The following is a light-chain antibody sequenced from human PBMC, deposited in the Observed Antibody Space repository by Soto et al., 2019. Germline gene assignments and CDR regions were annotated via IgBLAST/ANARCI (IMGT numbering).Light chain of an antibody. CDR1: QTISTW. CDR3: LQLDSYPRT. Sequence: DIQVTQSPPTLSASVGDRVTITCRASQTISTWMALYQQKPGKAPNLLIYEASTLQSGVPSRFSGSGSGTEFTLSVSSLQPEDFATYYCLQLDSYPRTFGQGTKVDIK. J-gene: IGKJ1*01. CDR2: EAS. V-gene: IGKV1-5*01.